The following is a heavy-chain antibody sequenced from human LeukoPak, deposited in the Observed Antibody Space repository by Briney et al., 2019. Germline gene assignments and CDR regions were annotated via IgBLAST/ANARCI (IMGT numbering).Heavy chain of an antibody. CDR2: ISGSGGST. J-gene: IGHJ6*03. Sequence: GGSLRLSCAASGFTFSSYGMSWVRQAPGKGLEWVSAISGSGGSTYYADSVKGRFTISRDNSKNTLYLQMNSLRAEDTAVYYCAKDSHVYYYYYMDVWGKGTTVTVSS. CDR1: GFTFSSYG. V-gene: IGHV3-23*01. CDR3: AKDSHVYYYYYMDV.